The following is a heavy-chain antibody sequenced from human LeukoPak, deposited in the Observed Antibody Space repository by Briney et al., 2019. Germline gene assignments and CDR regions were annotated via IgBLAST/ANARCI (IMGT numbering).Heavy chain of an antibody. D-gene: IGHD1/OR15-1a*01. CDR2: ISSSSSYI. CDR3: ARVRRTYVKGAFDI. J-gene: IGHJ3*02. V-gene: IGHV3-21*01. CDR1: GFTFSSYK. Sequence: GGSLRLSCAASGFTFSSYKMNWVRQAPGRGLEWVSSISSSSSYIYYADSVKGRFTISRDNAKNSLYLQMNSLRAEDTAVYYCARVRRTYVKGAFDIWGQGTMVTVSS.